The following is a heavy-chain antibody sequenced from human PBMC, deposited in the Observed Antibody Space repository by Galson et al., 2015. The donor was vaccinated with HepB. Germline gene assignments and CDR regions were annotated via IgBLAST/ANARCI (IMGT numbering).Heavy chain of an antibody. CDR1: GFTFSSYG. CDR3: ARQAPTPVGCSSTSCYAVPFDY. D-gene: IGHD2-2*01. CDR2: IWYDGSNK. V-gene: IGHV3-33*08. Sequence: SLRLSCAASGFTFSSYGMHWVRQAPGKGLEWVAVIWYDGSNKYYADSVKGRFTISRDNSKNTLYLQMNSLRAEGTAVYYCARQAPTPVGCSSTSCYAVPFDYWGQGPLVTVSA. J-gene: IGHJ4*02.